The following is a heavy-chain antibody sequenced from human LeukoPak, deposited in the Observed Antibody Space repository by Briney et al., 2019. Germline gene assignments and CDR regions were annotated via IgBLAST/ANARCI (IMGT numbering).Heavy chain of an antibody. V-gene: IGHV4-59*11. D-gene: IGHD3-22*01. CDR1: GGSISSHY. J-gene: IGHJ3*02. Sequence: SETLSLTCTVSGGSISSHYWSWIRQPPGKGLEWIGYIYYSGSTNYNPSLKSRVTISVDTSKNQFSLKLSSVTAADTAVYYCARDGYYDSSGYYDAFDIWGQGTMVTVSS. CDR2: IYYSGST. CDR3: ARDGYYDSSGYYDAFDI.